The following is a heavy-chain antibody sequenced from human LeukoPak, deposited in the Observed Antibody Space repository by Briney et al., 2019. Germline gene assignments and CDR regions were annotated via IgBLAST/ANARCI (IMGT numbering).Heavy chain of an antibody. J-gene: IGHJ6*03. CDR1: GGSISSYY. CDR3: AGETGTRLDRVYFYYMDV. Sequence: PSETLSLTCTVSGGSISSYYWSWIRQPAGKGLEWIGRVYTSGSIYYNPSPTSRVTMSVDTSKNHFSLKLSSVTAADTAVYYCAGETGTRLDRVYFYYMDVWGKGTTVTVSS. V-gene: IGHV4-4*07. D-gene: IGHD1-1*01. CDR2: VYTSGSI.